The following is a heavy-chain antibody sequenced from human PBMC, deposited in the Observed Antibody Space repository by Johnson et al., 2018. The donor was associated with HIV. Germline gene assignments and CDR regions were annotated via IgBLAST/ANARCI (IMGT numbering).Heavy chain of an antibody. CDR3: ARAPEVRGIDDFDI. J-gene: IGHJ3*02. CDR2: LKSKTDGGTT. D-gene: IGHD3-10*01. CDR1: GFTFSNAW. V-gene: IGHV3-15*01. Sequence: EVQLVESGGGLVKPGGSLRLSCEASGFTFSNAWMSWVRQAPGKGLEWVGRLKSKTDGGTTDYAASVKGRFTISRDDSNNTLYLQMNSLKTEDTAMYYCARAPEVRGIDDFDIWGQGTMVTVS.